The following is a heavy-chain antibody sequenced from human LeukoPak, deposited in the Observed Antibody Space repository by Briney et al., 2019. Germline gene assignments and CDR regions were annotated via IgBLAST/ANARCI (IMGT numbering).Heavy chain of an antibody. Sequence: GGSLRLSCAASGFTFSNYAMHWVRQAPGKGLEWVAVISDDGSNKYYADSVKGRFTISRDNSKNTLYLQMNSLRAEDTAVYYCARSPYDSSANHLDYWGQGTLVTVSS. J-gene: IGHJ4*02. CDR3: ARSPYDSSANHLDY. D-gene: IGHD3-22*01. CDR2: ISDDGSNK. CDR1: GFTFSNYA. V-gene: IGHV3-30-3*01.